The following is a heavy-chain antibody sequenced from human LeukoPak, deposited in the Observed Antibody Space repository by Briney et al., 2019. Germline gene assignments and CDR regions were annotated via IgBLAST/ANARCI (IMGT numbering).Heavy chain of an antibody. Sequence: GRSLRLSCAASGFTFDDYAMHWVRQAPGKGLEWVSGISWNSGSIGYADSVKGRFTISRGNAKNSLYLQMNRLRAEDTALYYCAKGGILTGYYRESDAFDIWGQGTMVTVSS. CDR2: ISWNSGSI. D-gene: IGHD3-9*01. J-gene: IGHJ3*02. CDR3: AKGGILTGYYRESDAFDI. V-gene: IGHV3-9*01. CDR1: GFTFDDYA.